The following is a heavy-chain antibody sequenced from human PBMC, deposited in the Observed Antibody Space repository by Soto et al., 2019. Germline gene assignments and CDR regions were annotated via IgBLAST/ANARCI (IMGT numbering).Heavy chain of an antibody. D-gene: IGHD6-19*01. CDR1: GFSLNTRGVS. Sequence: TGPTLVNPTQTHTLTCPFSGFSLNTRGVSVGWIRQPPGKALEWLALIYWNDDKFYSPSLKSRITITKDTSKNQVVLTMTKMDPVDTATYYCALLSEILPGYNYYYGKDVWGQGTTVTVSS. V-gene: IGHV2-5*01. CDR3: ALLSEILPGYNYYYGKDV. CDR2: IYWNDDK. J-gene: IGHJ6*02.